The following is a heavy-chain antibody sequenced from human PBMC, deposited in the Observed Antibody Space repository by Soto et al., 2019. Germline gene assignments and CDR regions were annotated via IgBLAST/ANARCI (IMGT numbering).Heavy chain of an antibody. CDR3: ARDGGSDGYFGNWLDP. CDR1: GGTFSNYA. V-gene: IGHV1-69*12. D-gene: IGHD2-15*01. Sequence: QVQLVQSGAEVKKPGSSVKVSCKASGGTFSNYAISWVRQAPGQGLEWVGGIIPIFGTTNFAQKFQGRVTITADESTTTSYMELRGLRSEDTAVYYCARDGGSDGYFGNWLDPWGQGTLVTVSS. J-gene: IGHJ5*02. CDR2: IIPIFGTT.